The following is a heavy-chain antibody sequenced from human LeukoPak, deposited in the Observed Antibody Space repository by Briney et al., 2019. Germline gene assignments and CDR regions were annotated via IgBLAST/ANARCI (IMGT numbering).Heavy chain of an antibody. V-gene: IGHV4-34*01. CDR2: INHSGST. Sequence: PSETLSLTCAVYGGSFSGYYWSWIRRPPGKGLEWIGEINHSGSTNYNPSLKSRVTISVDTSKNQFSLKLSSVTAADTAVYYCARGNPIQLWTLRVYNWFDPWGQGTLVTVSS. CDR1: GGSFSGYY. CDR3: ARGNPIQLWTLRVYNWFDP. J-gene: IGHJ5*02. D-gene: IGHD5-18*01.